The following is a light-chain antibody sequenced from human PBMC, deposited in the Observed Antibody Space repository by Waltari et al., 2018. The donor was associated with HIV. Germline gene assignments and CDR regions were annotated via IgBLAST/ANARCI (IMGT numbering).Light chain of an antibody. CDR2: GNN. CDR3: QSYDDSLSGSV. Sequence: QSVLTHPPSVPGAPGPTATTSCPVSRSTIGAGYDIHWYQQSPGTAPQLLTQGNNKRPSGVPDRFSGSKSGTSASLAITGLQAEDEGDYHCQSYDDSLSGSVFGGGTKLTVL. CDR1: RSTIGAGYD. J-gene: IGLJ3*02. V-gene: IGLV1-40*01.